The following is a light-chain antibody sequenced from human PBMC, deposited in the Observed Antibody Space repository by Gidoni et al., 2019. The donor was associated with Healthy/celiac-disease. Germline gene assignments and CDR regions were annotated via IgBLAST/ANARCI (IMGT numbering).Light chain of an antibody. Sequence: EIVLTQSPGTLSWSPGERATISCSASQSVSSRYLAGYQQKPGQAPRLLIYGASSRATGIPDRFSGSGSGTDFTLTISRLEPEDFAVYYCQQYGSSLFTCGPGTKVDIK. CDR2: GAS. CDR3: QQYGSSLFT. CDR1: QSVSSRY. V-gene: IGKV3-20*01. J-gene: IGKJ3*01.